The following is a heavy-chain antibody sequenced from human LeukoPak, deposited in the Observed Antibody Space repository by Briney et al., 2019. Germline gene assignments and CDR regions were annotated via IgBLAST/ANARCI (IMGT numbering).Heavy chain of an antibody. D-gene: IGHD4-23*01. CDR1: GYTFTSYY. Sequence: GASVKVSCKASGYTFTSYYIHWVRQAPGQGLEWMGIINPSGGSTSYAQKFQGRVTMTRDTSTSTVYMELSSLRSEDTAVYYCARDPSPYGGNYYFDYWGQGTLVTVSS. CDR3: ARDPSPYGGNYYFDY. CDR2: INPSGGST. V-gene: IGHV1-46*01. J-gene: IGHJ4*02.